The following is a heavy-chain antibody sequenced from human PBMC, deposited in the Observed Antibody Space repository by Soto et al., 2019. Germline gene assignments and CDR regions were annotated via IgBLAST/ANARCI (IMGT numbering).Heavy chain of an antibody. CDR1: GYSFTSYW. Sequence: PGESLKISCKGSGYSFTSYWIGWVRQIPGKGLEWMGIIYPGDSDTRYSPSFQGQVTISADKSISTAYLQWSSLKASDTAMYYCARHLRSYHFWSGYYYYYSYMDVWGKGTTVTASS. CDR3: ARHLRSYHFWSGYYYYYSYMDV. J-gene: IGHJ6*03. D-gene: IGHD3-3*01. CDR2: IYPGDSDT. V-gene: IGHV5-51*01.